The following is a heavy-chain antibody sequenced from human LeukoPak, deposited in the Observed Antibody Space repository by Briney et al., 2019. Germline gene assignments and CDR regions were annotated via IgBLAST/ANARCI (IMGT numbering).Heavy chain of an antibody. CDR2: IYYSGST. J-gene: IGHJ4*02. CDR1: GGSIRSYY. V-gene: IGHV4-59*01. CDR3: ARDRGQYYFDY. Sequence: SETLSLTCTVSGGSIRSYYWSWIRQPPGKGLEWIGYIYYSGSTNYNPSLKSRVTISVDTSKNQFSLKLSSVTAADTAVYYCARDRGQYYFDYWGQGTLVTVSS.